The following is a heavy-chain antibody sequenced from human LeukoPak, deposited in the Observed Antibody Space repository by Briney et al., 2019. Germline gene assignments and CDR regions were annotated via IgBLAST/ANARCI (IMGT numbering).Heavy chain of an antibody. CDR2: IYYSGST. Sequence: SETLSLTRTVSGGSISCYYWSWIRQPPRKGLEWIGYIYYSGSTHYNPSLKSRVTISVDASKNQFSLTLSSVTAADTAVYYCARAIVVVRTDAFDIWGQGTMVTVSS. D-gene: IGHD3-22*01. V-gene: IGHV4-59*01. J-gene: IGHJ3*02. CDR3: ARAIVVVRTDAFDI. CDR1: GGSISCYY.